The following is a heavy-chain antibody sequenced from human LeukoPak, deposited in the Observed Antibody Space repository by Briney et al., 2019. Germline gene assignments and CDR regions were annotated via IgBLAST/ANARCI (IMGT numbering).Heavy chain of an antibody. J-gene: IGHJ4*02. CDR1: GYTFTTYH. Sequence: ASVKVSCKASGYTFTTYHMHWVRQAPGQGLEWMGMINPSGGSTRFAQKFQGRVTMASDTSTNTVYMELSSLRSDDTAVYYCARGGPITYYYGSGLFDYWGQGTLVTVSS. CDR2: INPSGGST. D-gene: IGHD3-10*01. CDR3: ARGGPITYYYGSGLFDY. V-gene: IGHV1-46*01.